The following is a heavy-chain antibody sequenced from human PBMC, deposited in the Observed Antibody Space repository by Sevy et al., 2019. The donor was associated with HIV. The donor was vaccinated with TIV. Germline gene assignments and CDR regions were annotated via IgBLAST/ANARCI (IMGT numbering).Heavy chain of an antibody. J-gene: IGHJ4*02. CDR2: INHSGST. V-gene: IGHV4-34*01. CDR3: ATGREYYNDNSGYFDY. D-gene: IGHD3-22*01. CDR1: GGSFSGYY. Sequence: SETLSLTCAVYGGSFSGYYWNWIRQTPGKGLEWIGEINHSGSTNYNPSLKSRVTISVDTSKNQFSLRLNSVTAADTAVYYCATGREYYNDNSGYFDYWGQGTLVTVSS.